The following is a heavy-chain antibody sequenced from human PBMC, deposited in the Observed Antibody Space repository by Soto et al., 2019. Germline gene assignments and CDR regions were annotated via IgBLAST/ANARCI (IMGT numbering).Heavy chain of an antibody. Sequence: QVQLVQSGAEEKKPGASVKVSCKASGFTYSDYPIHWVRQAPGQRLEWMGWIKADNTNTKYSQKFQGRVTITRDTSASTVYMELSSLRSEDTAVYYCAREGGWYVDYWGQGTLVTVSS. CDR2: IKADNTNT. CDR3: AREGGWYVDY. V-gene: IGHV1-3*05. J-gene: IGHJ4*02. D-gene: IGHD6-19*01. CDR1: GFTYSDYP.